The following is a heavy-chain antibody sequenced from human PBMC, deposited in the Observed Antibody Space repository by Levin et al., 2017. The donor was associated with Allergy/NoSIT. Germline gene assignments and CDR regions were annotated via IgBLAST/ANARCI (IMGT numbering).Heavy chain of an antibody. Sequence: SQTLSLTCSVSGGSISSSYWSWIRQPPGKGLQWIGYIYYSGITNYNPSLKSRVTISVDTSKNQFSLKLSSVTAADTAVYYCAREGVVAATGRYYFDYWGPGTLVTVSS. V-gene: IGHV4-59*01. CDR3: AREGVVAATGRYYFDY. J-gene: IGHJ4*02. CDR1: GGSISSSY. CDR2: IYYSGIT. D-gene: IGHD2-15*01.